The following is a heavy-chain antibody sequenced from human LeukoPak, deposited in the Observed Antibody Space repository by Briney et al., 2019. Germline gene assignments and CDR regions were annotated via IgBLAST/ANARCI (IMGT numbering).Heavy chain of an antibody. CDR3: ARSIPYGTTWYGRSDY. CDR2: IKPDGTTK. Sequence: QPGGSLRLSCAASGFPFSSYSMTWVRQAPGKGLEWVANIKPDGTTKFYVDSVKGRFTISRDNALNSLYLQMNSLRAEDTAIYYCARSIPYGTTWYGRSDYWGQGTLATVSS. D-gene: IGHD6-13*01. V-gene: IGHV3-7*03. J-gene: IGHJ4*02. CDR1: GFPFSSYS.